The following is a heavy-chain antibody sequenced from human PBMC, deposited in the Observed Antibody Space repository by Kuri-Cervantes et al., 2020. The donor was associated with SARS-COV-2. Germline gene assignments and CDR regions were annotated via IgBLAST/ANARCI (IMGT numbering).Heavy chain of an antibody. CDR1: GYTLTELS. CDR2: FDPEDGET. J-gene: IGHJ6*02. V-gene: IGHV1-24*01. D-gene: IGHD3-9*01. CDR3: ARDPHPYYDILTGYAQRPRYYYYYGMDV. Sequence: ASVKVSCKVSGYTLTELSMHWVRQAPGKGLEWMGGFDPEDGETIYAQKFQGRVTMTEDTSTDTAYMELSSLRSEDMAVYYCARDPHPYYDILTGYAQRPRYYYYYGMDVWGQGTTVTVSS.